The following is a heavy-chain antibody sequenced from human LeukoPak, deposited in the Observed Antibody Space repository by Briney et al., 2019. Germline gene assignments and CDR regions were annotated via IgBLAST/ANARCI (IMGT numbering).Heavy chain of an antibody. CDR1: GGSISSSSYY. Sequence: SQTLSLTCTVSGGSISSSSYYWGWIRQPPGKGLEWIGSIYYSGSTYYNPSLKSRVTISVDTSKNQFSLKLSSVTAADTAVYYCARLELELSLDYWGQGTLVTVSS. J-gene: IGHJ4*02. V-gene: IGHV4-39*01. CDR2: IYYSGST. D-gene: IGHD1-7*01. CDR3: ARLELELSLDY.